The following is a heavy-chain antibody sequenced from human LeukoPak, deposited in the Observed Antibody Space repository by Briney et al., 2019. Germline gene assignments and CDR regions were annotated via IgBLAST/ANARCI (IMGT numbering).Heavy chain of an antibody. V-gene: IGHV4-61*02. D-gene: IGHD4-23*01. CDR1: GGSMRSDSSF. CDR2: IYATGNT. CDR3: ARELGSDYGGYSP. J-gene: IGHJ5*02. Sequence: SETLSLTCSVSGGSMRSDSSFWSWIRQPAGKGLEWIGRIYATGNTNYNPSLERRVTISVDTSKNQFSLELTPVTAAGTAVYYCARELGSDYGGYSPWGQGTLVTVSS.